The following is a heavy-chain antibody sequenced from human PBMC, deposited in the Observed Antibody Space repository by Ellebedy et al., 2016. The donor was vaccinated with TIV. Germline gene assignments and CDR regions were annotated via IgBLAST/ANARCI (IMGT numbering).Heavy chain of an antibody. CDR2: ISGGVGNT. Sequence: GESLKISCAASGFTFSNYVMSWVRQAPGKGLEWVSSISGGVGNTYYADSVKGRFTISRDNSKNKLYLQMNSLRAEDTAVYYCAKGCGGSCYWEAYWGQGTLVTVSS. J-gene: IGHJ4*02. CDR1: GFTFSNYV. V-gene: IGHV3-23*01. D-gene: IGHD2-15*01. CDR3: AKGCGGSCYWEAY.